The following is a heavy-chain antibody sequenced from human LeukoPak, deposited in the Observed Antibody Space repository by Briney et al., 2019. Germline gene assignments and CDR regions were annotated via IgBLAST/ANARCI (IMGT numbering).Heavy chain of an antibody. CDR2: INHSGGT. CDR3: ARRYYGSGLKFDY. J-gene: IGHJ4*02. D-gene: IGHD3-10*01. V-gene: IGHV4-34*01. CDR1: GGSFSGYY. Sequence: PSETLSLTCAVYGGSFSGYYWSWIRQPPGKGLEWIGEINHSGGTNYNPSLKSRVTISVDTSKNQFSLKLSSVTAADTAVYYCARRYYGSGLKFDYWGQGTLVTVSS.